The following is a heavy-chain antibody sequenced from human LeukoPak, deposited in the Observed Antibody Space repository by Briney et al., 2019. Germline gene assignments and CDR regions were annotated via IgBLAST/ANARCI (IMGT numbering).Heavy chain of an antibody. CDR2: IYYSGST. Sequence: SETLSLTCTVSGGSISSYYWSWIRQPPGKGLEWIGYIYYSGSTNYNPSLESRVTISVDTSKNQFSLKLSSVTAADTAVYYCARSLGGTMVRGVTAFDYWGQGTLVTVSS. V-gene: IGHV4-59*01. CDR3: ARSLGGTMVRGVTAFDY. CDR1: GGSISSYY. J-gene: IGHJ4*02. D-gene: IGHD3-10*01.